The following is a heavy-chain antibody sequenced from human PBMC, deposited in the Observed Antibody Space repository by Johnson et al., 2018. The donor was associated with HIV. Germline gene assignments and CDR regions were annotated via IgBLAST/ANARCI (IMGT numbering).Heavy chain of an antibody. CDR3: AKALVGATLSDAFDI. V-gene: IGHV3-9*01. CDR2: ISWNSGSI. Sequence: VQLVESGGGVVQPGGSLRLSCAASGFTFDDYAMHWVRQAPGKGLEWVSGISWNSGSIGYADSVKGRFTISRDNAKNSLYLQMNSLRAEDTALYYCAKALVGATLSDAFDIWGQGTMVTVSS. D-gene: IGHD1-26*01. CDR1: GFTFDDYA. J-gene: IGHJ3*02.